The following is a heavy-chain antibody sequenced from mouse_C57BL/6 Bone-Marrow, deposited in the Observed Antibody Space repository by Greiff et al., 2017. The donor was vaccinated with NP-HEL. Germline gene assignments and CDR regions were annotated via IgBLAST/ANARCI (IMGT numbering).Heavy chain of an antibody. CDR2: INPGSGGT. CDR3: ARRRLRRDYYAMDY. V-gene: IGHV1-54*01. D-gene: IGHD2-4*01. Sequence: VQLQQSGAELVRPGTSVKVSCKASGYAFTNYLIEWVKQRPGQGLEWIGVINPGSGGTNYNEKFKGKATLTADKSSSTAYMQLSSLTSEDSAVYFCARRRLRRDYYAMDYWGQGTSVTVSS. CDR1: GYAFTNYL. J-gene: IGHJ4*01.